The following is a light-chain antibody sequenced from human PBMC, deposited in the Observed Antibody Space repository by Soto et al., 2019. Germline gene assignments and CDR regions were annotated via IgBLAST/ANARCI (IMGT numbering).Light chain of an antibody. V-gene: IGLV1-47*01. CDR2: RGN. CDR3: VAWDGSLSGYV. J-gene: IGLJ1*01. CDR1: SSNIGRDY. Sequence: QSVLTQPPSVSGTPGQRVNISCSGSSSNIGRDYVYWYQQFPGTAPKLLIYRGNQRPSGVPDRFSGSKSGTSASLAISGLRSDDESDYYCVAWDGSLSGYVFGTGTKVTVL.